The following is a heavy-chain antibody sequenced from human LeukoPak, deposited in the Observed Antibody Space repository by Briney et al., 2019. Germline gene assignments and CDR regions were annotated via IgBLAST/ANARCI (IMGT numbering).Heavy chain of an antibody. J-gene: IGHJ4*02. V-gene: IGHV3-23*01. D-gene: IGHD2-2*01. CDR2: ICGGGGST. Sequence: PGGSLRLSCAASGFTFSSYAMSWGRQAPGKGLEWVSAICGGGGSTYYEYSVEGRFTISRDNSKNKLYLQMHSLRAEDTAVYYCAKDIVVVPAAMGDFDYWGQGTLVTVSS. CDR1: GFTFSSYA. CDR3: AKDIVVVPAAMGDFDY.